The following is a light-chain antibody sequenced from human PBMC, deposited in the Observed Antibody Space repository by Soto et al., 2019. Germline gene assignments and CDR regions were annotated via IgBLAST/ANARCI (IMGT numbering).Light chain of an antibody. CDR2: MST. CDR1: RSNIETND. V-gene: IGLV1-47*01. J-gene: IGLJ3*02. CDR3: AAWDDRLNIWV. Sequence: QSVLTQPPSASGTPGQRVTISCSGSRSNIETNDVYWYQQLPGTAPKLLIYMSTRRPSGVPDRLSGSKSGASASLVIGGLRSEDELDYYCAAWDDRLNIWVFGGGTKLTVL.